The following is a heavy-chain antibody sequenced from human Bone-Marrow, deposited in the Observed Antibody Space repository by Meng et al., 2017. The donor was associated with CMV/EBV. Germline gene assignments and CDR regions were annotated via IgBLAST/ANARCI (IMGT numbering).Heavy chain of an antibody. D-gene: IGHD2-2*02. Sequence: GSLRLSCAVYGGSFSGYYWSWIRQPPGKGLEWIGEINHSGSTNYNPSLKSRVTISVDTSKNQFSLKLSSVTAADTAVYYCASIVVVPAAIDYWGQGTLVTASS. J-gene: IGHJ4*02. CDR2: INHSGST. CDR1: GGSFSGYY. CDR3: ASIVVVPAAIDY. V-gene: IGHV4-34*01.